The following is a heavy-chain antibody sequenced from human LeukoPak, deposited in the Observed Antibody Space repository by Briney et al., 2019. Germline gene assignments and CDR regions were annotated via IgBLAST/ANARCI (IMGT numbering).Heavy chain of an antibody. V-gene: IGHV3-23*01. D-gene: IGHD3-3*01. Sequence: PGGSLRLSCAASGFTFSSYAMSWVRQAPGKGLAWVSTISGGSGSTYCADSVKGRFTISRDNSKSTLYLQMNSLRAEDTAVYYCSKDRDVTMFGVVIIRARDYWGQGTLVTVSS. CDR2: ISGGSGST. CDR1: GFTFSSYA. CDR3: SKDRDVTMFGVVIIRARDY. J-gene: IGHJ4*02.